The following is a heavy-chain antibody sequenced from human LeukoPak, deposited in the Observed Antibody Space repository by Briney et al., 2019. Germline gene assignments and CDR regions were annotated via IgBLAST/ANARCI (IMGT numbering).Heavy chain of an antibody. V-gene: IGHV4-39*07. J-gene: IGHJ3*02. Sequence: SETLSLTCTVSGGSISSNSYYWGWIRQPPGKGLEWIGSIYYSEGTYHNPSLKSRVTMSVDTSKNQFSLKLSSVTAADTAVYYCARDRGARDAFDIWGQGTKVTVSS. CDR1: GGSISSNSYY. CDR3: ARDRGARDAFDI. CDR2: IYYSEGT. D-gene: IGHD3-10*01.